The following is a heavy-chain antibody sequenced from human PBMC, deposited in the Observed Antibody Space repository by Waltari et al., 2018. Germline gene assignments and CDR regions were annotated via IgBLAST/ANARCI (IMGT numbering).Heavy chain of an antibody. J-gene: IGHJ6*03. Sequence: QVQLVESGGGVVQPGRSLRLSCAASGFTFSSYGMHWVRQAPGKGLEWVAVISYDGRNKYYADSVEGRFTISIDNSKNTLYLQMNSLRGEDTAVYYCAKEVAGATDYYYYYMDVWGKGTTVTVSS. CDR3: AKEVAGATDYYYYYMDV. V-gene: IGHV3-30*18. CDR2: ISYDGRNK. CDR1: GFTFSSYG. D-gene: IGHD1-26*01.